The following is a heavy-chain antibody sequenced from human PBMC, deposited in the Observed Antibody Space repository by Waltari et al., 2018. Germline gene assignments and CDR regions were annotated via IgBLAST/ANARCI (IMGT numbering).Heavy chain of an antibody. J-gene: IGHJ4*02. Sequence: GQLVESGGGLAQPGRCLRLSCTGSGFNFGDYGISGVREAPGKGLEWVGVTRSSSYSGTAEYATSVKVRLTISRDDSKSIAHLEINSPKSADTAVYFCARVKGSFWSGYCFDEWGKGTLVSVTS. CDR3: ARVKGSFWSGYCFDE. CDR1: GFNFGDYG. D-gene: IGHD3-3*01. CDR2: TRSSSYSGTA. V-gene: IGHV3-49*04.